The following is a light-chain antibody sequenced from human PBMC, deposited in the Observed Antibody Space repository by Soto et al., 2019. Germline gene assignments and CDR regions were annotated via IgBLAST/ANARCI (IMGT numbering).Light chain of an antibody. CDR2: TAS. J-gene: IGKJ2*01. V-gene: IGKV3-20*01. CDR1: QSVSNNY. Sequence: EIVLTQSPDTLSLSPGERATLSCRASQSVSNNYLSWYQQKPGQAPRLLIYTASTRATGIPDRFSGSGSGTDFTLTISRLEPEDFAVYYCQQYGSPPPRYTFGQGTKLEIK. CDR3: QQYGSPPPRYT.